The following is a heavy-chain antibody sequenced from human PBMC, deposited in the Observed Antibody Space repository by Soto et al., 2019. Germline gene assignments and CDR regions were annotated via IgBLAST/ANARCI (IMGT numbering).Heavy chain of an antibody. CDR3: ARDSGGMDV. Sequence: QVQLVQSGAEVKKPGASVKISCKASGYTFTSYDLHWVRQAPGQSLEWMGWINAGNGNTKYSKKFQGRVTITRDTSASTAYMEMSSLRSEDTAVYYCARDSGGMDVWGQGTAVTVSS. CDR2: INAGNGNT. V-gene: IGHV1-3*01. CDR1: GYTFTSYD. J-gene: IGHJ6*02.